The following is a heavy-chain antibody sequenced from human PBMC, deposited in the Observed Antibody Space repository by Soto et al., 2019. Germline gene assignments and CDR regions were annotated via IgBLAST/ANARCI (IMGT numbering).Heavy chain of an antibody. CDR2: IYYSGST. D-gene: IGHD3-16*02. CDR1: GGSISSSSYY. Sequence: PSETLSLTCTVSGGSISSSSYYWGWIRQPPGKGLEWIGSIYYSGSTYYNPSLKSRVTISVDTSKNQFSLKLSSVTAADTAVYYCARRGMITFGGVIVADAFDIWGQGTMVTVSS. J-gene: IGHJ3*02. V-gene: IGHV4-39*01. CDR3: ARRGMITFGGVIVADAFDI.